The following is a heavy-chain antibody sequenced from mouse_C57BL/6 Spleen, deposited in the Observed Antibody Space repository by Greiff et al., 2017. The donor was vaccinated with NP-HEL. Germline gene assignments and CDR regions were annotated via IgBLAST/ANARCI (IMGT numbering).Heavy chain of an antibody. Sequence: QVQLLQSGADLVQPGASVKVSCTASGYTFTSYWIHWVLQSPGQGLEWIGRIYHTDSGTKYNDKFKGKATLTVDKSSSRAYMELSSLTSEDSAVYCCARGDGRRVFGYWGQGTIVTVSS. CDR2: IYHTDSGT. J-gene: IGHJ3*01. CDR1: GYTFTSYW. V-gene: IGHV1-74*01. D-gene: IGHD1-1*02. CDR3: ARGDGRRVFGY.